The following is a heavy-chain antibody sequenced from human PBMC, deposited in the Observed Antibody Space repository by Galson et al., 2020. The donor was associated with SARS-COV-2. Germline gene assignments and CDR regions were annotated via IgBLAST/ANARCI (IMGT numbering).Heavy chain of an antibody. CDR2: ISVYNGDT. CDR3: ARVRNITLVRGVIIKGQSEPNFDY. CDR1: GYTFSNYG. D-gene: IGHD3-10*01. Sequence: GESLKISCKDSGYTFSNYGISWVRQAPGQGLERMGWISVYNGDTTYARKFQGRVTMATDTSTSTAYMGLRSLRSDDTAVYYCARVRNITLVRGVIIKGQSEPNFDYWGQGTLVTVSS. V-gene: IGHV1-18*01. J-gene: IGHJ4*02.